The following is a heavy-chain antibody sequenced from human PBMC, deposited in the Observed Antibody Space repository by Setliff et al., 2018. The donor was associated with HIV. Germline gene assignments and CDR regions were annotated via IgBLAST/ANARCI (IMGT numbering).Heavy chain of an antibody. CDR1: GGSFSGYH. CDR3: ARGKGGLVGPAEFDY. V-gene: IGHV4-34*01. J-gene: IGHJ4*02. CDR2: INHTGNT. D-gene: IGHD1-26*01. Sequence: PSETLSLTCAVYGGSFSGYHWNWIRQFPGKGLEWIGEINHTGNTQYNPSLKSRVTMSEETSKNQFSLKLKSVTAADTAIYFCARGKGGLVGPAEFDYWGQGTLVTVSS.